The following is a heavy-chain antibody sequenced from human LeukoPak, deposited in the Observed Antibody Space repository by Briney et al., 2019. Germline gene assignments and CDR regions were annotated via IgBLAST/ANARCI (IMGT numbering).Heavy chain of an antibody. D-gene: IGHD4-17*01. CDR2: IRGSGGST. CDR3: AKAWREDGDYWSFNY. J-gene: IGHJ4*02. Sequence: GGSLRLSCAASGFTFSSYGMSWVRQAPGKGLEWVSAIRGSGGSTYFADSVKGRFTIFRDNSKKSLYLQMNSLRADDTAVYYCAKAWREDGDYWSFNYWGQGTLVTVSS. CDR1: GFTFSSYG. V-gene: IGHV3-23*01.